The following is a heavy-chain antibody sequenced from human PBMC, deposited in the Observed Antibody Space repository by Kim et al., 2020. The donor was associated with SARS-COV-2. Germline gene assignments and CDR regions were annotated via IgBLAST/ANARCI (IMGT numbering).Heavy chain of an antibody. J-gene: IGHJ6*02. CDR2: IKHDGSEK. V-gene: IGHV3-7*01. CDR3: ARVGIFGVVIMSGYYYYGMDV. CDR1: GFTFSSYW. D-gene: IGHD3-3*01. Sequence: GGSLRLSCAASGFTFSSYWMSWVRQAPGKGLEWVANIKHDGSEKYYVDSVKGRFTISRDNAKNSLYLQMNSLRAEDTAVYYCARVGIFGVVIMSGYYYYGMDVWGQGTTVTVSS.